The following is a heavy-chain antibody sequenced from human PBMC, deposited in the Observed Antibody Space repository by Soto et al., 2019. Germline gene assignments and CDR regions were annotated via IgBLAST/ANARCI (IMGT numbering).Heavy chain of an antibody. CDR2: IYYNGGA. J-gene: IGHJ6*03. D-gene: IGHD3-10*01. V-gene: IGHV4-31*01. Sequence: PSETLSLTCTVSGGSISSGGFYWSWIRQHPGKGLEWIWYIYYNGGAYYNPSLVILVTISVDTSKDQFSLNLSSVTAADTAVYYCARGLSYGSGPYMDVWGKGTTVTVSS. CDR1: GGSISSGGFY. CDR3: ARGLSYGSGPYMDV.